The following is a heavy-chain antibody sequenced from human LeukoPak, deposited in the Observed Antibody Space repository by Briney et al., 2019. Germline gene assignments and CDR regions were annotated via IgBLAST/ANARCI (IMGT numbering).Heavy chain of an antibody. CDR1: GFTFSSYS. D-gene: IGHD4-17*01. V-gene: IGHV3-21*01. CDR3: ARGHDYGDYGGY. Sequence: GSLRLSCAASGFTFSSYSMNWVRQAPGKGLEWVSSISSSSGYIYYADSVKGRFTISRDNAKNSLYLRMNSLRAEDTAVYYCARGHDYGDYGGYWGQGTLVTVSS. J-gene: IGHJ4*02. CDR2: ISSSSGYI.